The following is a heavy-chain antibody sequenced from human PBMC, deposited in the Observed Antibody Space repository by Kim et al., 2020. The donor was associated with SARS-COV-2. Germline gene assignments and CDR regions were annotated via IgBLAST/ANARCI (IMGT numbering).Heavy chain of an antibody. V-gene: IGHV3-30*18. Sequence: GGSLRLSCAASGFTFSSYGMHWVRQAPGKGLEWVAVISYDGSNKYYADSVKGRFTISRDNSKNTLYLQMNSLRAEDTAVYYCAKEGTIFGPPHFDYWGQGTLVTVSS. CDR2: ISYDGSNK. CDR3: AKEGTIFGPPHFDY. J-gene: IGHJ4*02. D-gene: IGHD3-3*01. CDR1: GFTFSSYG.